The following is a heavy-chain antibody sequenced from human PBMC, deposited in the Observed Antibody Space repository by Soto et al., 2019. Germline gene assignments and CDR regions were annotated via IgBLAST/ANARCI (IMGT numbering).Heavy chain of an antibody. CDR3: VIWGYGSNSLEF. CDR1: GYIFTGYF. D-gene: IGHD4-17*01. J-gene: IGHJ4*03. CDR2: ITPNSGDT. V-gene: IGHV1-2*06. Sequence: QVRLVQSGAEVKKAGASVKVSCKTSGYIFTGYFIHWVRQTPGQGLQWMGRITPNSGDTNYGQTFQGRVTFTTDPSTSTASLELSGLRSDDTALYYCVIWGYGSNSLEFWGQGTLVTVSS.